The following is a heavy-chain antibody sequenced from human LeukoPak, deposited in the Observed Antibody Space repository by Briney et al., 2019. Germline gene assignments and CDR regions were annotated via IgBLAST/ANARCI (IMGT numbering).Heavy chain of an antibody. V-gene: IGHV3-7*01. D-gene: IGHD3-10*01. CDR1: GFTFSSYW. CDR2: IKQDGSEK. Sequence: GGSLRLSCAASGFTFSSYWMSWVRQAPGKGLEWVANIKQDGSEKYYVDSVKGRFTISRDNAKNSLYLQMNSLRAEDTAVYYCARGSITMVRGVIIWGQGTLVTVSS. CDR3: ARGSITMVRGVII. J-gene: IGHJ4*02.